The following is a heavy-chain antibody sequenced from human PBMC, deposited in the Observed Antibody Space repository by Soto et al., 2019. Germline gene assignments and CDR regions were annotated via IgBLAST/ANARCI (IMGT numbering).Heavy chain of an antibody. V-gene: IGHV3-23*01. J-gene: IGHJ4*02. D-gene: IGHD3-22*01. CDR2: ISGSGGST. CDR1: GFTFSSYA. CDR3: AKGNFPDYYDSSGTQAVGY. Sequence: GGSLRLSCAASGFTFSSYAMSWVRQAPWKGLEWGSAISGSGGSTYDADSVKGRFTISRDNSKNTLYLQMNSLRAEDTAVYYCAKGNFPDYYDSSGTQAVGYWGQGTLVTVYS.